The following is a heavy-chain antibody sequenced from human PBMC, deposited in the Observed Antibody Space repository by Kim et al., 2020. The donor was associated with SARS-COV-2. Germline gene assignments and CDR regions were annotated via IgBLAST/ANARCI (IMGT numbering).Heavy chain of an antibody. J-gene: IGHJ6*02. Sequence: YAQKFQGRVTMTRDTSTSTVYMELSSLRSEDTAVYYCARGGGYYYYGMDVWGQGTTVTVSS. V-gene: IGHV1-46*01. D-gene: IGHD2-15*01. CDR3: ARGGGYYYYGMDV.